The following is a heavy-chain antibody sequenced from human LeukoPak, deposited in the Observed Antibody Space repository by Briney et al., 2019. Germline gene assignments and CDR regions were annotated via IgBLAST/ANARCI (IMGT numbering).Heavy chain of an antibody. Sequence: GGSLRLSCAASGFALSTYWMAWVRKAPGKGLEWVGNINQDGSVKHYVDSVRGRFTISRDNARNSVYLQMSALRVEDTAVYYCTRDFVFWGQGSLVTASS. CDR3: TRDFVF. CDR2: INQDGSVK. CDR1: GFALSTYW. V-gene: IGHV3-7*01. D-gene: IGHD3-3*01. J-gene: IGHJ4*02.